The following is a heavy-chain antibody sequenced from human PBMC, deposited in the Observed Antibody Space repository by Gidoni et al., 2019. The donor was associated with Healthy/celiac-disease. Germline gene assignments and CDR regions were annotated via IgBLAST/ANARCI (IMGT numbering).Heavy chain of an antibody. J-gene: IGHJ1*01. Sequence: QVQLVESGGGVVQPGRSLRLSCAASGFTFSSYAMHWVRQAPGKGLEWVAVISYDGSNKYYADSVKGRFTISRDNSKNTLYLQMNSLRAEDTAVYYCARGDVVVVVAAPAEYFQHWGQGTLVTVSS. CDR2: ISYDGSNK. D-gene: IGHD2-15*01. CDR3: ARGDVVVVVAAPAEYFQH. V-gene: IGHV3-30-3*01. CDR1: GFTFSSYA.